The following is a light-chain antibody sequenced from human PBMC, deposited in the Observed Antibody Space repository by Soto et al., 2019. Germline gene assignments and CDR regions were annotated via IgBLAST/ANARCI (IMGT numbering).Light chain of an antibody. CDR2: EVS. J-gene: IGLJ1*01. CDR3: CSYAGSSTFYV. Sequence: QSALTQPASVSESPGQSITISCTGTSSDVGSYNLVSWYQHHPGKAPKLMIYEVSKRPSGVSNRFSGSKSGNTASLTISGLQAEDEADYYCCSYAGSSTFYVFGTGTKVTVL. CDR1: SSDVGSYNL. V-gene: IGLV2-23*02.